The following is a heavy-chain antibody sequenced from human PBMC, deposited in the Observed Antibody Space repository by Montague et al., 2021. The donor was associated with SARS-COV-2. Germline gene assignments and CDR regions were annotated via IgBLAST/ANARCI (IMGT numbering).Heavy chain of an antibody. V-gene: IGHV3-48*02. D-gene: IGHD3-9*01. CDR1: GFTFSSYS. CDR2: ISSSSSTI. J-gene: IGHJ6*02. Sequence: SLRLSCAASGFTFSSYSMNWVRQAPGKGLEWVSYISSSSSTIYYADSVKGRFTISRDNAKNSLYLQMNSLRDEDTAVYYCARGTYTYYDILTGRTYGMDVWGQGTTVTVSS. CDR3: ARGTYTYYDILTGRTYGMDV.